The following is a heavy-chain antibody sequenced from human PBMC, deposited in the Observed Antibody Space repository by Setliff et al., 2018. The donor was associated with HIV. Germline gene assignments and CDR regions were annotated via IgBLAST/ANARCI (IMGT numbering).Heavy chain of an antibody. CDR2: IYASGRT. J-gene: IGHJ4*02. CDR1: GGPLSSYY. D-gene: IGHD1-26*01. CDR3: ATIDGRWAPPQYYFDS. V-gene: IGHV4-4*07. Sequence: PSETLSLTCTVSGGPLSSYYWNWIRQPAGKGLEWIGRIYASGRTNYNPSLKSRVTLSVDTSKNQFSLKVTSVTAADSAIYYCATIDGRWAPPQYYFDSWGLGTLVTVSS.